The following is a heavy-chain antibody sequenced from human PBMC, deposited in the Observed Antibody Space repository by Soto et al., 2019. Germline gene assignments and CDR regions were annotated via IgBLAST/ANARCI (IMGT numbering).Heavy chain of an antibody. CDR3: AKGGFGESQFDY. Sequence: GGSLRLSCAASGFTFSSYAMSWVRRVPGKGLEWVSAISGSGGSTYYADSVKGRFTISRDNSKNTLYLQMNSLRAEDTAVYYCAKGGFGESQFDYWGQGTLVTVSS. CDR1: GFTFSSYA. J-gene: IGHJ4*02. CDR2: ISGSGGST. D-gene: IGHD3-10*01. V-gene: IGHV3-23*01.